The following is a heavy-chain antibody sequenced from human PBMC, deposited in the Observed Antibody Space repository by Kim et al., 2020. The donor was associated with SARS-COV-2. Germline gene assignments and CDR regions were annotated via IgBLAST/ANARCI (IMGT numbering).Heavy chain of an antibody. J-gene: IGHJ5*02. V-gene: IGHV3-33*06. Sequence: VKGRFTISRDNSKNTLYLQMNSLRAEDTAVYYCAKVGMEYSSSWEDWFDPWGQGTLVTVSS. CDR3: AKVGMEYSSSWEDWFDP. D-gene: IGHD6-13*01.